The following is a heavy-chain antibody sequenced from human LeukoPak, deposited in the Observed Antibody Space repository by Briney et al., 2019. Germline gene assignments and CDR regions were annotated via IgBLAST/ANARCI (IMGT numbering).Heavy chain of an antibody. CDR3: ARGPNWAYFFDY. J-gene: IGHJ4*02. V-gene: IGHV1-69*06. D-gene: IGHD3-16*01. CDR1: GGSFTSYA. CDR2: VIPLFGTT. Sequence: SVKVSCKASGGSFTSYAFSWVRQAPGQGLEWMGGVIPLFGTTHYAENFQGRLTLIADRSTSTVFMELMSLRSDDTAVYFCARGPNWAYFFDYWGQGTLLTVSS.